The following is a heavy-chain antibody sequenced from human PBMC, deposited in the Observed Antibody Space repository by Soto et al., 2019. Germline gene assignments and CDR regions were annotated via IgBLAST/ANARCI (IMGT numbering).Heavy chain of an antibody. Sequence: PSETLSLTCSVSGGSIRGSYCSWIRQPPEKGLEWIASISYTGSATHNPSLKSRVSVSVDTTENQCSLKLTSVTAADTATYYWAPGGGWLQNSNLRGLYFDYWGQGALVTVSS. D-gene: IGHD6-19*01. J-gene: IGHJ4*02. CDR3: APGGGWLQNSNLRGLYFDY. CDR1: GGSIRGSY. CDR2: ISYTGSA. V-gene: IGHV4-59*01.